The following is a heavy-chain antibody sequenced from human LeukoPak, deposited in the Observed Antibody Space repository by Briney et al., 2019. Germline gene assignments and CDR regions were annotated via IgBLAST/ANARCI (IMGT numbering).Heavy chain of an antibody. D-gene: IGHD2-8*01. J-gene: IGHJ4*02. CDR2: INAGNGNT. V-gene: IGHV1-3*03. CDR3: AKAGYCTNGVCYTMNY. Sequence: GASVKVSCKASGYTFSSYAMHWVRQAPGHRLEWMGWINAGNGNTKYSQEFQGRVTITRDTSASTAYMELSSLRSEDMAVYYCAKAGYCTNGVCYTMNYWGQGTLVTVSS. CDR1: GYTFSSYA.